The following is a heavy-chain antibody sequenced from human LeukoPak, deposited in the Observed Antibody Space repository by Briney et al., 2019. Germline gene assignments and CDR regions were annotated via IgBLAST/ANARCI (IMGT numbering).Heavy chain of an antibody. CDR3: AYSGGFLRWFDP. CDR1: GGSISSSSYY. D-gene: IGHD6-19*01. V-gene: IGHV4-39*01. CDR2: IYYSGST. J-gene: IGHJ5*02. Sequence: SETLSLTCTVSGGSISSSSYYWGWIRQPPGKGLEWIGSIYYSGSTYYNPSLKSRVTISVDTSKNQFSLKLSSVTAADTAVYYCAYSGGFLRWFDPWGQGTLVTVSS.